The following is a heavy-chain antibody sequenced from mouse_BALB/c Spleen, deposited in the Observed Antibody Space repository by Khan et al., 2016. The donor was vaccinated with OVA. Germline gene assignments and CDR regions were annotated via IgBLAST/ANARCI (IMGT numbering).Heavy chain of an antibody. CDR3: ARRATVDAMDY. Sequence: QVRLQQSGAELARPGASVKMSCRASGYTFTSNTMHWVKQRPGQGLEWIGYINPRSGYSNYNQNFKDKATLTADKSSSPAYMQLSSLTSEDSAVYYCARRATVDAMDYWGQGTSVTVSS. V-gene: IGHV1-4*01. CDR2: INPRSGYS. J-gene: IGHJ4*01. D-gene: IGHD1-1*01. CDR1: GYTFTSNT.